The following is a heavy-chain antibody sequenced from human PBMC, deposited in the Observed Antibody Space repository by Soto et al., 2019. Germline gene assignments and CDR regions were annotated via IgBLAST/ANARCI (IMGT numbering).Heavy chain of an antibody. Sequence: ASVKVSCKVSGYTLTELSMHWVRQAPGKGLEWMGGFDPEDGETIYAQKFQGRVTMTEDTSTDTAYMELSSLRSEDTAVYYCATVAPPNRLTMMDENWFDTWGQGTLVTVSS. J-gene: IGHJ5*02. CDR3: ATVAPPNRLTMMDENWFDT. V-gene: IGHV1-24*01. D-gene: IGHD3-22*01. CDR1: GYTLTELS. CDR2: FDPEDGET.